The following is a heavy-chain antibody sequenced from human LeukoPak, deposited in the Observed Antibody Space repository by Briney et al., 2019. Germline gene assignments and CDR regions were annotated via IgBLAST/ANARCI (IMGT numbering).Heavy chain of an antibody. CDR1: GFTFSSYA. CDR2: ISYDGSNK. Sequence: PGGSLRLSCAASGFTFSSYAMHWVRQAPGKGLEWVAVISYDGSNKYYADSVKGRFTISRDNSKNTLYLQMNSLRAEDTAVYYCANTGPPGAFDIWGQGTMVTVSS. CDR3: ANTGPPGAFDI. D-gene: IGHD4-17*01. J-gene: IGHJ3*02. V-gene: IGHV3-30*04.